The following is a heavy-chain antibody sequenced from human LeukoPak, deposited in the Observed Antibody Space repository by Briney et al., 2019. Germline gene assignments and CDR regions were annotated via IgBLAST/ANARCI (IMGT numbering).Heavy chain of an antibody. V-gene: IGHV3-48*04. CDR2: ISSSSSTI. D-gene: IGHD6-19*01. J-gene: IGHJ4*02. CDR1: GFTFSSYS. Sequence: PGGSLRLSCAASGFTFSSYSMNWVRQAPGKGLEWVSYISSSSSTIYYADSVKGRFTISRDNAKNSLYLQMNSLRAEDTAVYYCASSRRLGVAVAAVDYWGQGTLVTVSS. CDR3: ASSRRLGVAVAAVDY.